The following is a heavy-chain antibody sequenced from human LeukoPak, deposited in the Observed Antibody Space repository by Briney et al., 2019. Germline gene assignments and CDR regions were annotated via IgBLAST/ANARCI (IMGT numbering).Heavy chain of an antibody. J-gene: IGHJ4*02. Sequence: GGSLRLSCAASGFTFSDYYMSWIRQAPGKGLEWVSYISSSSSYTNYADSVKGRFTISRDNAKNSLYLQMNSLRAEDTAVYYCATRRVVTPGWHFDYWGQGTLVTVPS. CDR2: ISSSSSYT. CDR3: ATRRVVTPGWHFDY. D-gene: IGHD4-23*01. V-gene: IGHV3-11*06. CDR1: GFTFSDYY.